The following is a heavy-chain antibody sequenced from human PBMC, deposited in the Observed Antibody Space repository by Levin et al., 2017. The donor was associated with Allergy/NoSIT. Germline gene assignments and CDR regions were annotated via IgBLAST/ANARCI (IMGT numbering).Heavy chain of an antibody. CDR3: AKRPDVAFNWFDP. V-gene: IGHV3-23*01. CDR1: GFPFSIYG. Sequence: PGGSLRLSCAASGFPFSIYGMSWVRQAPGKGLEWVSAITDTGGSTYYADSVRGRFTISRDNSKNTLHLQMNSLRAEDTAVYYCAKRPDVAFNWFDPWGQGTLVTVSS. J-gene: IGHJ5*02. CDR2: ITDTGGST.